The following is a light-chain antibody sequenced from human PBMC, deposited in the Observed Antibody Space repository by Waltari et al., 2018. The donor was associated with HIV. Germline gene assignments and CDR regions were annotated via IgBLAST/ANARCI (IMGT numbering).Light chain of an antibody. CDR1: GSDFGVYNY. V-gene: IGLV2-8*01. CDR3: SSYAGNNYYV. J-gene: IGLJ1*01. CDR2: EVS. Sequence: QSALTQPPSASGSPGQSVTISCTGTGSDFGVYNYVSWYQQHPGKAPKLMIYEVSKRPPGVPDRFAGSKAGKAASLTVSGLQAEDEADYYCSSYAGNNYYVVGSGTKVTVL.